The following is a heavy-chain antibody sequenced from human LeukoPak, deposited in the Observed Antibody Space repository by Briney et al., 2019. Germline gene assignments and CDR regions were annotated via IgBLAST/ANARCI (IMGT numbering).Heavy chain of an antibody. V-gene: IGHV3-23*03. CDR2: IYSGGST. CDR1: GFTFSSYA. J-gene: IGHJ4*02. CDR3: ARDGPLGY. Sequence: PGGSLGLSCAASGFTFSSYAMSWVRQAPGKGPEWVSVIYSGGSTYYADSVKGRFTISRDNSKNTLYLQMNSLRAEDTAVYYCARDGPLGYWGQGTLVTVSS.